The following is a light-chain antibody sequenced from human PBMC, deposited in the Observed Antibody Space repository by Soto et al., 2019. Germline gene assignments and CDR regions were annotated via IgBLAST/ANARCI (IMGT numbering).Light chain of an antibody. CDR1: QGIGTY. V-gene: IGKV1-9*01. CDR2: DAS. CDR3: QQHDSFSVT. Sequence: DIQLTQSPSFLSASFGDRVTITCRASQGIGTYLAWYQQEPGKAPKLLLYDASSLESGVPSRFSGSGSGTEFRLTISTMQPDDFSTYYCQQHDSFSVTFGQGTRLEIK. J-gene: IGKJ5*01.